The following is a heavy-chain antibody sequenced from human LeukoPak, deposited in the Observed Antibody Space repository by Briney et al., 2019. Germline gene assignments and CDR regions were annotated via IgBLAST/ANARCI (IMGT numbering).Heavy chain of an antibody. D-gene: IGHD6-13*01. V-gene: IGHV1-8*01. CDR2: MKTDSADT. Sequence: ASVKVSCKASGYTFSSYDINWGRHATGQGREWRGWMKTDSADTGYAQNIQGRVTMTRNTSKSTAYMELSSVRSEDTAVYYCARGPPESSSSDYWGQGTLVTVSS. CDR1: GYTFSSYD. CDR3: ARGPPESSSSDY. J-gene: IGHJ4*02.